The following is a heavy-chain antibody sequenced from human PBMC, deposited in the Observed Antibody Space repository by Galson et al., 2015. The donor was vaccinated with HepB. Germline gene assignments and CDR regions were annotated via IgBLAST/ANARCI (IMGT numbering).Heavy chain of an antibody. CDR2: IIPILGIA. CDR3: ARVSLSIDAFDI. CDR1: GGTFSSYA. J-gene: IGHJ3*02. Sequence: SVKVSCKASGGTFSSYAISWVRQAPGQGLEWMGRIIPILGIANYAQKFQGRVTITADKSTSTAYMELSSLRSEDTAVYYCARVSLSIDAFDIWGRGTMVTVSS. D-gene: IGHD5/OR15-5a*01. V-gene: IGHV1-69*04.